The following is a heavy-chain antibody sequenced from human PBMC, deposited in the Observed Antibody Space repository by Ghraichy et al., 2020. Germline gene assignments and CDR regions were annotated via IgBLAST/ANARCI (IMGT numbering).Heavy chain of an antibody. CDR1: GFTFNTYG. V-gene: IGHV3-30*18. J-gene: IGHJ4*02. CDR2: VSYDGSNK. D-gene: IGHD3-3*01. CDR3: AKDEWDGCYIED. Sequence: GGSLRLSCAASGFTFNTYGLHWVRQAPGKGLEWVAVVSYDGSNKYYADSVKGRFTISRDNSKNTVHLQMNSLRAEDKAVYYCAKDEWDGCYIEDWGQGPLVTV.